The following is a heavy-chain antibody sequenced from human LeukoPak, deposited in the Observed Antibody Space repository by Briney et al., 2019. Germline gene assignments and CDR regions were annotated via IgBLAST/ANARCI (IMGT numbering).Heavy chain of an antibody. CDR3: AKGASRGSGFPYTPIEKPYYLDY. V-gene: IGHV3-30*02. D-gene: IGHD3-16*01. Sequence: PGGSLRLSCAASKFTFSSYGMHWVRQAPGKGLEWVAFIRYDGSNKYYADSVKGRFTISRDNSKNTLFLQMNSLRAEDTAVYYCAKGASRGSGFPYTPIEKPYYLDYWGQGTLVTVSS. J-gene: IGHJ4*02. CDR1: KFTFSSYG. CDR2: IRYDGSNK.